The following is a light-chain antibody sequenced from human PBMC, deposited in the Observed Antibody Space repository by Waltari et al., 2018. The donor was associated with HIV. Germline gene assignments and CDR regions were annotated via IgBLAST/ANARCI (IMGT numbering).Light chain of an antibody. Sequence: QSALTQPPPASGSPRQSVTISCAGTSSDIGLYNFVSWYQHHPGKAPKLMISDVSRRPPGVPDRFSGSKSGNTASLTVSGLQADDEATYYCFSYAGNNFLLFGGGTKLTVL. V-gene: IGLV2-8*01. CDR3: FSYAGNNFLL. J-gene: IGLJ2*01. CDR1: SSDIGLYNF. CDR2: DVS.